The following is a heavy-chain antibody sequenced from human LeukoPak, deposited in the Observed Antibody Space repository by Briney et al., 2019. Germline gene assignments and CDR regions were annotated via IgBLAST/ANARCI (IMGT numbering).Heavy chain of an antibody. CDR2: IYHGGST. CDR3: ARPLAGSSVWRSFDY. V-gene: IGHV4-4*02. J-gene: IGHJ4*02. D-gene: IGHD6-19*01. Sequence: SETLSLTCAVSGGSISSSNWWSWVRQPPGKGLEWIGEIYHGGSTNYNPSLKSRVTISVDKSKNQFSLKLSSVTAADTAVYYCARPLAGSSVWRSFDYWGQGTLVTVSS. CDR1: GGSISSSNW.